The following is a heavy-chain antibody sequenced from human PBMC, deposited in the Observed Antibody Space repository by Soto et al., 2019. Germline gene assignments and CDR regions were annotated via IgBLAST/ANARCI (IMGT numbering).Heavy chain of an antibody. CDR1: GGSISSYY. Sequence: QVQLQESGPGLVKPSETLSLTCTVSGGSISSYYWSWIRQPPGKGLEWIGYIYYSGSTNYNPSLKSRVTISVDTSKNQFSVKLSSVTAADTAVYYCAREGSGDYYYYYGMDVWGQGTTVTVSS. CDR3: AREGSGDYYYYYGMDV. J-gene: IGHJ6*02. D-gene: IGHD3-10*01. CDR2: IYYSGST. V-gene: IGHV4-59*01.